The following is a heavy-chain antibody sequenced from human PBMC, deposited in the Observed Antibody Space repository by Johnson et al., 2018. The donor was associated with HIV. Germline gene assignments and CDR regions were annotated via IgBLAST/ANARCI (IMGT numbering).Heavy chain of an antibody. J-gene: IGHJ3*01. Sequence: VQLVESGGGWVQPGGSLRLTCAASGFAFKTYDMHWVRQVPGKGLEWVSAIGTLSDTFYSGSVKGRFTISRDNARTSLYLQMNNLRADDTAVYYCAREDTPVGSPHEGDAFDVWGHGTMVTVSA. CDR3: AREDTPVGSPHEGDAFDV. CDR1: GFAFKTYD. D-gene: IGHD3-16*01. CDR2: IGTLSDT. V-gene: IGHV3-13*01.